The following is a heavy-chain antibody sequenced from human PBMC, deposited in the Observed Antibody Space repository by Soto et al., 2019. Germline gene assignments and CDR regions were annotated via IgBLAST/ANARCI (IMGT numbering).Heavy chain of an antibody. CDR2: MHHSGSR. CDR3: ASGGWGGNW. CDR1: GASVVNDNW. V-gene: IGHV4-4*02. Sequence: QVQLQESGPGLVKPSGTLSLTCTVSGASVVNDNWWSWVRQPPGKGLEWIAEMHHSGSRNYKPSLQSRITMSVENSNNQFSLKLNSVTAADTAVYFCASGGWGGNWWGQGTLVTVSS. D-gene: IGHD1-20*01. J-gene: IGHJ4*02.